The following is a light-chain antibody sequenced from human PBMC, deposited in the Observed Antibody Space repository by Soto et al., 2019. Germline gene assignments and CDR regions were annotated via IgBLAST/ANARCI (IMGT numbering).Light chain of an antibody. CDR3: QQYDSSPSWT. CDR2: GAS. CDR1: QSVSSY. J-gene: IGKJ1*01. V-gene: IGKV3-20*01. Sequence: EMVMTQSPATRSVSPGERSTLSCRASQSVSSYLAWYQQKPGQAPRLLIYGASSRATGIPDRFSGSGSGTDFTLTISRLEPEDFAVYYCQQYDSSPSWTFGQGTKVDI.